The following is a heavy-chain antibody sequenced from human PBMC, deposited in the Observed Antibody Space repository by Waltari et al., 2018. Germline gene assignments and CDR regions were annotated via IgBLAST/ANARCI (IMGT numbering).Heavy chain of an antibody. J-gene: IGHJ6*02. CDR2: IIPILGIA. CDR3: ASAPRGGTIQYGMDV. D-gene: IGHD1-7*01. Sequence: QVQLVQSGAEVKKPGSSVQVSCKASGGTFSSYPISWVRQAPGPGLEWMGRIIPILGIANYAQKFQGRVTITADKSTSTAYMELSSLRSEDTAVYYCASAPRGGTIQYGMDVWGQGTTVTVSS. V-gene: IGHV1-69*02. CDR1: GGTFSSYP.